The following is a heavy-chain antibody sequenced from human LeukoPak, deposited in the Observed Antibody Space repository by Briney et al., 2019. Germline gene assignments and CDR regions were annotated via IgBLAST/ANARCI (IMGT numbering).Heavy chain of an antibody. Sequence: SETLSLTCTVSGGSISSSSYYWGWIRQPPGKGLEWIGSIYYSGSTYYNPSLKSRVTISVDRSKNQFSLKLSSVTAADTAVYYCARGPYYYDSRGFDPWGQGTLVTVSS. D-gene: IGHD3-22*01. CDR3: ARGPYYYDSRGFDP. J-gene: IGHJ5*02. V-gene: IGHV4-39*07. CDR1: GGSISSSSYY. CDR2: IYYSGST.